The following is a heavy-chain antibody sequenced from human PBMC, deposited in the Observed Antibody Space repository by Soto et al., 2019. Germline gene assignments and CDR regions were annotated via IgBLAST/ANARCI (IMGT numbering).Heavy chain of an antibody. J-gene: IGHJ5*02. CDR1: GGSISSYY. V-gene: IGHV4-59*01. D-gene: IGHD2-15*01. CDR3: ARVIAEENWFDP. Sequence: PSETLSLTCTVSGGSISSYYWSWIRQPPGKGLEWIGYIYYSGSTNYSPSLKSRVTISVDTSKNQFSLKLSSVTAADTAVYYCARVIAEENWFDPWGQGTLVTVSS. CDR2: IYYSGST.